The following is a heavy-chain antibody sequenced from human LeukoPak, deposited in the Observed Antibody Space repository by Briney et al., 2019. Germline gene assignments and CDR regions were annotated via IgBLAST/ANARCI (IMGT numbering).Heavy chain of an antibody. CDR2: IYWDDDK. V-gene: IGHV2-5*02. D-gene: IGHD6-6*01. J-gene: IGHJ5*02. Sequence: SGPTLVNPTQTLTLTCSFSGFSLSTNGVGVGWIRQPPGKALEWLGFIYWDDDKRYSPSMKSRLTITKDTSKNQVVLTMTNMDPVDTATYYCVHRRGGQSRSPSYNWFDPWGQGTLVTVSS. CDR1: GFSLSTNGVG. CDR3: VHRRGGQSRSPSYNWFDP.